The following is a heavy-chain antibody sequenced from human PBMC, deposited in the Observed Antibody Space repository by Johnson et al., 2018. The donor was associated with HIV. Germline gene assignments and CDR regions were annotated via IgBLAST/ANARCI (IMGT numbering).Heavy chain of an antibody. Sequence: VQLVESGGGLVKPGGSLRLSCAASGFSFGDYYMSWIRQAPGKGLEWISYISSDGSTIDYADSVKGRFTISRDNSKNTLFLQMNSLRTEDTALYYCAKSRGGYSYGYDAFDIWGQGTMVTVSS. V-gene: IGHV3-11*04. CDR2: ISSDGSTI. J-gene: IGHJ3*02. D-gene: IGHD5-18*01. CDR1: GFSFGDYY. CDR3: AKSRGGYSYGYDAFDI.